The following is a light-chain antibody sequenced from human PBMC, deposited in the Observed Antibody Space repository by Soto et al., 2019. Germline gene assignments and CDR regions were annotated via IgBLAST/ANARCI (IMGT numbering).Light chain of an antibody. Sequence: QSVLTQPPSLSAAPGQEVTISCSGSSSNIGNNDVSWYQQLPGTAPKLIIYDSNKRPSGIPDRFSGSKSGTSATLGITGLQTGDEADYYCGTWDNSLSAGVFGGGTKLTVL. V-gene: IGLV1-51*01. CDR3: GTWDNSLSAGV. CDR1: SSNIGNND. J-gene: IGLJ2*01. CDR2: DSN.